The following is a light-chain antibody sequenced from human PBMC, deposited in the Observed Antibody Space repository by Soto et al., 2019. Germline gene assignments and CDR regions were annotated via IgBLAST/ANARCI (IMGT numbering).Light chain of an antibody. J-gene: IGKJ1*01. Sequence: EVVLTQSPGTLSLSPGETATLSCRASQRVSTSYLAWYQQKSGQAPRLLIYSASTRATGIPDRFSGSGSGTDFTLTISRLEPEDFAVYYCQQYGTSLPWTFGQGTKVEIK. CDR1: QRVSTSY. CDR3: QQYGTSLPWT. V-gene: IGKV3-20*01. CDR2: SAS.